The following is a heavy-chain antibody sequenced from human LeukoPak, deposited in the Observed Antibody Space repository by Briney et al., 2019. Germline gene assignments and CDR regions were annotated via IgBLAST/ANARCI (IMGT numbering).Heavy chain of an antibody. CDR3: ATGPGRWQWLVLGVRMNWFDP. CDR2: FDPEDGET. V-gene: IGHV1-24*01. Sequence: GASVKVSCEVSGYTLTELSMHWVRQAPGKGLEWMGGFDPEDGETIYAQKFQGRVTMTEDTSTDTAYMELSSLRSEDTAVYYCATGPGRWQWLVLGVRMNWFDPWGQGTLVTVSS. J-gene: IGHJ5*02. D-gene: IGHD6-19*01. CDR1: GYTLTELS.